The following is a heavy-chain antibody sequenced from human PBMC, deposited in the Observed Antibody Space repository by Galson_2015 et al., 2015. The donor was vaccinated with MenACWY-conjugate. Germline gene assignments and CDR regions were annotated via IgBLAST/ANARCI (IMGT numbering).Heavy chain of an antibody. D-gene: IGHD3-9*01. CDR2: INHSGST. Sequence: TLSLTCAVYGGSFSDYYWSWIRQPPGKGLEWIGEINHSGSTNYNPSLKSRVTISVDPSKNQFSLKLSSVTAADTAVYYCAKIVVKQHWFRDDWGQGTLVTVSS. V-gene: IGHV4-34*01. J-gene: IGHJ4*02. CDR3: AKIVVKQHWFRDD. CDR1: GGSFSDYY.